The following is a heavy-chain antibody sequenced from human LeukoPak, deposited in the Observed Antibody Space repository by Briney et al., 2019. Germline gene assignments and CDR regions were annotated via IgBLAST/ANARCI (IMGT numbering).Heavy chain of an antibody. V-gene: IGHV6-1*01. CDR3: ARSLDTDLRE. CDR1: GDSVASNSAA. J-gene: IGHJ4*02. D-gene: IGHD5-18*01. Sequence: SQTLSLTWAISGDSVASNSAAWNWIRQSPSRGLEWLGRTYYRSKWSKDYAVSVKSRITINPDTSNNQLSLQLNSVTPEDTAVYYCARSLDTDLREWGQGTLVTVSS. CDR2: TYYRSKWSK.